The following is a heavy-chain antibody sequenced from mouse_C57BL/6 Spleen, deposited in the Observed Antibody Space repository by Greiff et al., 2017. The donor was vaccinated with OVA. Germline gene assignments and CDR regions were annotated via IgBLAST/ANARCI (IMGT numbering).Heavy chain of an antibody. CDR3: ARGDDGYYFDY. CDR2: IYPSDSET. CDR1: GYTFTSYW. D-gene: IGHD2-3*01. J-gene: IGHJ2*01. Sequence: QVQLQQPGAELVRPGSSVKLSCKASGYTFTSYWMDWVKQRPGQGLEWIGNIYPSDSETHYNQKFKDKATLTVDKSSSTAYMQLSSLTSEDSAVYYCARGDDGYYFDYWGQGTTLTVSS. V-gene: IGHV1-61*01.